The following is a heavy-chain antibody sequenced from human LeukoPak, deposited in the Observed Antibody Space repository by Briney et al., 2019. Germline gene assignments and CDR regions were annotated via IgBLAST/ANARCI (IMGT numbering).Heavy chain of an antibody. Sequence: SETLSLTCVVYGGSFRGYYWRWIRQPPGKGLEWIGEINHSGSTNYNPSLKSRVAISVDTSKNQFSLKLSSVTAADTAVYYCARAPSGGLKAFDIWGQGTMVTVSS. CDR2: INHSGST. CDR1: GGSFRGYY. V-gene: IGHV4-34*01. CDR3: ARAPSGGLKAFDI. J-gene: IGHJ3*02.